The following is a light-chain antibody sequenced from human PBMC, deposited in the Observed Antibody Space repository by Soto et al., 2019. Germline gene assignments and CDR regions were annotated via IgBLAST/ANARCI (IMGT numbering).Light chain of an antibody. V-gene: IGLV2-14*01. Sequence: QSALTQPASVSGSPGQSITISCSGTSSDIGTYNYVSWYQQHPGKAPKLIIYGVTNRPSGVSNRFSGSKSGNTASLTISGLQAEDEADYYCQSYYVLTGVFGGGTKLTVL. CDR3: QSYYVLTGV. CDR2: GVT. J-gene: IGLJ3*02. CDR1: SSDIGTYNY.